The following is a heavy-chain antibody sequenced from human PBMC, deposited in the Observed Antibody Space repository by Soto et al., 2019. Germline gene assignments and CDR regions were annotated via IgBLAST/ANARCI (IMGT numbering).Heavy chain of an antibody. J-gene: IGHJ4*02. CDR2: IIPYYNTL. D-gene: IGHD6-13*01. Sequence: QAQVVQSGAEVRKPGSSVKLSCKASEGTFNSYAIAWVRQAPEQGLDWMGGIIPYYNTLNYAQKFQDRVTITADDSTNTVYMELSSLRSDDTAVYFCASGASRWYPYFFDSWAQGTLVTVSS. V-gene: IGHV1-69*01. CDR1: EGTFNSYA. CDR3: ASGASRWYPYFFDS.